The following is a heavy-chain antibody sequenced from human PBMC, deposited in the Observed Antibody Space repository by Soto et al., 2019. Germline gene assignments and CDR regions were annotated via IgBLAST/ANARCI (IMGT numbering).Heavy chain of an antibody. D-gene: IGHD3-3*01. CDR1: GFTFDDYT. V-gene: IGHV3-43*01. CDR3: AKGSGYHMHYGMDV. CDR2: ISWDGGST. Sequence: PGGSLRLSCAASGFTFDDYTMHWVRQAPGKGLEWVSLISWDGGSTYYADSVKGRFTISRDNSKNSLYLQMNSLRTEDTALYYCAKGSGYHMHYGMDVWSQGTTVTVSS. J-gene: IGHJ6*02.